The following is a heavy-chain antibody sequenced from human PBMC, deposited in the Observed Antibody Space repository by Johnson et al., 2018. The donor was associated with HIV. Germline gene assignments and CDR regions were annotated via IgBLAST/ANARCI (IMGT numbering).Heavy chain of an antibody. D-gene: IGHD2-21*01. J-gene: IGHJ3*02. CDR3: TTDGMWWRTAFDI. CDR1: GFTFSNAW. CDR2: IKTKTDGGTT. V-gene: IGHV3-15*01. Sequence: VQLVESGGGVVRPGGSLRLSCVASGFTFSNAWMSWVRQAPGKGLEWVGRIKTKTDGGTTAYAAPVQGQFTISRDDSKITLYLQMNSLKTEDKAVYSCTTDGMWWRTAFDIWGQGTMVTVSS.